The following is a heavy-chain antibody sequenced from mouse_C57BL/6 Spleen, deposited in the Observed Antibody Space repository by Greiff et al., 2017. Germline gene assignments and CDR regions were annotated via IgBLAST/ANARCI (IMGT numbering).Heavy chain of an antibody. CDR2: INYDGSST. Sequence: EVHLVESEGGLVQPGSSMKLSCTASGFTFSDYYMAWVRQVPEKGLEWVANINYDGSSTYYLDSLKSRFIISRDNAKNILYLQMSSLKSEDTATYYCARGGSYDYDGGDYYAMDYWGQGTSVTVSS. V-gene: IGHV5-16*01. CDR1: GFTFSDYY. D-gene: IGHD2-4*01. CDR3: ARGGSYDYDGGDYYAMDY. J-gene: IGHJ4*01.